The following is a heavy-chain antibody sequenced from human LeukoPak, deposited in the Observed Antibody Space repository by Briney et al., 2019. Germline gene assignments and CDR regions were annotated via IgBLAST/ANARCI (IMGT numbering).Heavy chain of an antibody. V-gene: IGHV4-39*01. CDR1: GGAIISDNFY. CDR3: GRLFDS. Sequence: SETLSLTCTVSGGAIISDNFYWGWVRQPPGKGLEWAGSINYSGTTYYNPSLRSRVSISVDTSRTQFFLTLNSVTSADTAVYYCGRLFDSWGQGILVTVSS. J-gene: IGHJ4*02. CDR2: INYSGTT.